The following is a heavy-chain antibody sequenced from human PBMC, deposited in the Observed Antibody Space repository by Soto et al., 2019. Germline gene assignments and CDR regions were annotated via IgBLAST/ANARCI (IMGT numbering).Heavy chain of an antibody. Sequence: GGSLRLSCAASGFTFSSYGMHWVRQAPGKGLEWVAVISYDGSNKYYADSVKGRFTISRDNSKNTLYLQMNSLRAEDTAVYYCAKDRAAGTHRNTLDYWGQGTLVTVSS. V-gene: IGHV3-30*18. CDR2: ISYDGSNK. J-gene: IGHJ4*02. CDR3: AKDRAAGTHRNTLDY. CDR1: GFTFSSYG. D-gene: IGHD6-13*01.